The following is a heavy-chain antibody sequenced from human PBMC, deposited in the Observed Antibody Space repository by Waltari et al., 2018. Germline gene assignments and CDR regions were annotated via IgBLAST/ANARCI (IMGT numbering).Heavy chain of an antibody. CDR2: ILYDGRGK. D-gene: IGHD3-22*01. V-gene: IGHV3-30*18. CDR1: GFTFGSYG. Sequence: QVQLLESGGGVIQPGRSLRLTGVAPGFTFGSYGRHWVRQPPGKGLEWVAGILYDGRGKFYADSVKGRFTISRDNSKNTMHLQLNSLRTEDTAIYYCAKDARDSGYAQSYFENWGQGTLVTVS. J-gene: IGHJ4*02. CDR3: AKDARDSGYAQSYFEN.